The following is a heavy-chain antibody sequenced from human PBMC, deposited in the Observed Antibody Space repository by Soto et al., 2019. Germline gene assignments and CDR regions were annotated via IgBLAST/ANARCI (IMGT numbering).Heavy chain of an antibody. Sequence: EVQLLESGGSLVQPGGSLRLSCAASGFTFSSYAMSWVRQGPGKGLEWVSAISDSGTNTYYADSVKGRFTISRDNSKSTLYLQMNSLRDEDTATYYRARSSSSSGPWGQGTLVSVSS. CDR1: GFTFSSYA. J-gene: IGHJ4*02. CDR2: ISDSGTNT. CDR3: ARSSSSSGP. V-gene: IGHV3-23*01. D-gene: IGHD6-6*01.